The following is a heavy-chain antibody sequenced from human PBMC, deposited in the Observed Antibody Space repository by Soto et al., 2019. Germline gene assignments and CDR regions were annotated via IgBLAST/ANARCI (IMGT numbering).Heavy chain of an antibody. Sequence: QVQLVESGGGVVQPGRSLRISCAASGFTFSSYGMHWVRQAPGKGLEWVAVIWYDGSNKYYADSVKGRFTISRDNSKNTLYLQINTLRAEDTAVYYCASPLATTVTTHGMDVWGQGTTDTVSS. CDR3: ASPLATTVTTHGMDV. CDR1: GFTFSSYG. D-gene: IGHD4-17*01. V-gene: IGHV3-33*01. J-gene: IGHJ6*02. CDR2: IWYDGSNK.